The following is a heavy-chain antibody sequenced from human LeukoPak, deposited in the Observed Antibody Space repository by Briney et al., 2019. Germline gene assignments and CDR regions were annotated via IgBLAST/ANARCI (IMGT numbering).Heavy chain of an antibody. Sequence: ASVKVSCKASGYTFTSYGISWVRQAPGQGLEWMGWMNPNSGNTGYAQKFQGRVTMTRNTSISTAYMELSSLRSEDTAVYYCARGYSYGYYYYYYMDVWGKGTTVTISS. CDR1: GYTFTSYG. J-gene: IGHJ6*03. CDR2: MNPNSGNT. D-gene: IGHD5-18*01. V-gene: IGHV1-8*02. CDR3: ARGYSYGYYYYYYMDV.